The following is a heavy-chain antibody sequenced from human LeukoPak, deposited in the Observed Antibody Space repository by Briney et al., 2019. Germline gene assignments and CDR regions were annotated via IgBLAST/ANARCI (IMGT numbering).Heavy chain of an antibody. D-gene: IGHD1-1*01. CDR2: IYDSGST. J-gene: IGHJ4*02. CDR1: GASIGSYY. V-gene: IGHV4-59*01. Sequence: PSETLSLTCTVSGASIGSYYWSWIRQPPGKGLEWIGCIYDSGSTNYNPSLKSRVTISVDTSKNQFSLKLTSVTAADTAVYYCATGETGSTLGGYWGQGTLVTVSS. CDR3: ATGETGSTLGGY.